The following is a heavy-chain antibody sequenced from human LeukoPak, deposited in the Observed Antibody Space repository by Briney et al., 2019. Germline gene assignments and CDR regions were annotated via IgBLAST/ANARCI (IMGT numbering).Heavy chain of an antibody. CDR3: ARDLGQRAAFDY. J-gene: IGHJ4*02. Sequence: SETLSLTCAVYGGSFSGYYWSWIRQPPGKGLEWIGEINHSGSTNYNPSLKSRVTISVDTSKNQFSLKVTSVTAADTAVYYCARDLGQRAAFDYWGQGALVTVSS. CDR1: GGSFSGYY. D-gene: IGHD3-10*01. CDR2: INHSGST. V-gene: IGHV4-34*01.